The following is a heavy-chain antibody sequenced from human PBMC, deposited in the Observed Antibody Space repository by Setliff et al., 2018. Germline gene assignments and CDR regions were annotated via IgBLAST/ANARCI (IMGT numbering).Heavy chain of an antibody. J-gene: IGHJ5*02. CDR2: INHSGST. Sequence: SETLSLTCTVYGASFSDYYWGWIRQPPGKGLEWIAEINHSGSTNYNPSLKSRVTISVDTSTNQFSLRLTSLTAADTAVYFCARDNTILGATDHWGQGTLVTVSS. D-gene: IGHD1-26*01. V-gene: IGHV4-34*01. CDR3: ARDNTILGATDH. CDR1: GASFSDYY.